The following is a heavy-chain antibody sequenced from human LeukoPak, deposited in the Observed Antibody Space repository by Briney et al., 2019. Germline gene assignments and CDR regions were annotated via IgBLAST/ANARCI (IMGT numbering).Heavy chain of an antibody. CDR3: ARRRRDGYNFYFDF. CDR1: GGSISSYY. D-gene: IGHD5-24*01. Sequence: SETLSLTCTVSGGSISSYYWTWLRQHPGKGLEWIGFIYYSGRTDYSPSLKSRAAISLDTSKNQFSLKLNSVTAADTAVYYCARRRRDGYNFYFDFWGQGSLVAVSS. V-gene: IGHV4-59*12. CDR2: IYYSGRT. J-gene: IGHJ4*02.